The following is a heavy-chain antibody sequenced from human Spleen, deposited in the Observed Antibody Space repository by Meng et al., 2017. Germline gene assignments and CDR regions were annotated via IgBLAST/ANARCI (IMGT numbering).Heavy chain of an antibody. Sequence: ASVKVSCKPSGYNFPDYYMHWVRQAPGQGLEWMGWINPKSGDTHYAQKFQGRVTMTTDTSISTAYMQLDSLRSDDTAVYYCARDRSGAYSSIDPWGQGTLVTVSS. CDR1: GYNFPDYY. J-gene: IGHJ5*02. CDR3: ARDRSGAYSSIDP. CDR2: INPKSGDT. D-gene: IGHD6-6*01. V-gene: IGHV1-2*02.